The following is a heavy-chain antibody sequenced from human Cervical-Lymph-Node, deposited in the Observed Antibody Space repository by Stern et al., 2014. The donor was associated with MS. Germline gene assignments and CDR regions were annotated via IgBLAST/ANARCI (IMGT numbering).Heavy chain of an antibody. V-gene: IGHV1-18*01. Sequence: VQLVQSAAVVKKPGASVKVSCKASGYPFSSYGISWVRQTARQGLEWMGWISPKNGDTKYAEKFQDRVTMTIDTSTSTVHMELGSLTSDDTALYYCARVKATVTSFLRWFDPWGQGTLVTVSS. CDR3: ARVKATVTSFLRWFDP. J-gene: IGHJ5*02. CDR1: GYPFSSYG. CDR2: ISPKNGDT. D-gene: IGHD4-17*01.